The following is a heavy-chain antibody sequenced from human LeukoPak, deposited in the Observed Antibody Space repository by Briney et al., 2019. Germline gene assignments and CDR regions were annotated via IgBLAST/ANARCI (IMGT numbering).Heavy chain of an antibody. J-gene: IGHJ5*02. Sequence: GGSLRLSCAASGFTFSSYNMNWVRQAPGKGLEWVSSISTSSTYIYYTDSVKGRFTMPRDNAKNSMYLQMNSLRAEDTAVYYCARGPDRVGWLPDNWFDPWGQGTLVTVSS. D-gene: IGHD6-19*01. CDR1: GFTFSSYN. CDR3: ARGPDRVGWLPDNWFDP. V-gene: IGHV3-21*01. CDR2: ISTSSTYI.